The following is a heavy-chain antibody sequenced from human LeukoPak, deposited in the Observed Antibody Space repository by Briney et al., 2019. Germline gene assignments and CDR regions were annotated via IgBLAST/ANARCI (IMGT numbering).Heavy chain of an antibody. Sequence: PSETLSLTCAVYGGSFSGYYWSWIRQPPGKGLEWIGEINHSGSTNYNPSLKSRVTISVDTSKNQFSLKLSSVTAADTAVYYCARTHCSGGSCYYATFDYWGQGTLVTVSS. CDR1: GGSFSGYY. V-gene: IGHV4-34*01. J-gene: IGHJ4*02. CDR3: ARTHCSGGSCYYATFDY. D-gene: IGHD2-15*01. CDR2: INHSGST.